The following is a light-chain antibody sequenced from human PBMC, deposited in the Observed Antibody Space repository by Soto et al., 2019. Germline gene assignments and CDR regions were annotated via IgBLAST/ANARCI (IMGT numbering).Light chain of an antibody. CDR2: GAA. Sequence: EIVMTQSPATLSVSPGERATLSCRASQSVSSSLAWYQQKPCQAPRPLIYGAAPSSTGITARFSSSGSGTDFPLTSSSLQSEDVAVYYCQHDYNWPRTFGQGNKVEIK. V-gene: IGKV3-15*01. CDR1: QSVSSS. J-gene: IGKJ1*01. CDR3: QHDYNWPRT.